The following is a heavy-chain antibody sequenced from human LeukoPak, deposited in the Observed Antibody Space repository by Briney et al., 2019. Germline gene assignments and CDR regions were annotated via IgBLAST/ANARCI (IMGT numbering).Heavy chain of an antibody. Sequence: PGGSLRLSCAASGFTFSSYGMHWVRQAPGKGLEWVAVISYDGSNKYYADSVKGRFTIFRDNSKNTLYLQMNSLRAEDTAVYYCAKDLLYSDVWGSYRPNPLDYWGQGTLVTVSS. CDR2: ISYDGSNK. CDR1: GFTFSSYG. D-gene: IGHD3-16*02. CDR3: AKDLLYSDVWGSYRPNPLDY. J-gene: IGHJ4*02. V-gene: IGHV3-30*18.